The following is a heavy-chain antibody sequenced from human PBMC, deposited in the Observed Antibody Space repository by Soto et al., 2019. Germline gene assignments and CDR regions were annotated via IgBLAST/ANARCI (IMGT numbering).Heavy chain of an antibody. D-gene: IGHD2-15*01. Sequence: SETLSLTCTVSGAYMRNDYYYWSWVRQNPGKDLEWIGHMHHSGRTHYNPSLKSRVAISVDTSKNQFSLYLNSVTAADTAVYYCARWVEVSLDYFDSWGQGTPVTVSS. CDR1: GAYMRNDYYY. CDR2: MHHSGRT. J-gene: IGHJ4*02. V-gene: IGHV4-31*03. CDR3: ARWVEVSLDYFDS.